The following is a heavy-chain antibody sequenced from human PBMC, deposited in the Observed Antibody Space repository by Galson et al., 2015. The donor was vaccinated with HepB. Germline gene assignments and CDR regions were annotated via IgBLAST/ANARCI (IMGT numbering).Heavy chain of an antibody. CDR3: ARDPVDLEWLPRLRYYYYMDV. D-gene: IGHD3-3*01. CDR1: GYTFTGYY. CDR2: INPNSGGT. V-gene: IGHV1-2*02. Sequence: SVKVSCKASGYTFTGYYMHWVRQAPGQGLEWMGWINPNSGGTSYAQKFQGRVTMTRDTSISTAYMELSRLRSDDTAVYYCARDPVDLEWLPRLRYYYYMDVWGKGTTVTVSS. J-gene: IGHJ6*03.